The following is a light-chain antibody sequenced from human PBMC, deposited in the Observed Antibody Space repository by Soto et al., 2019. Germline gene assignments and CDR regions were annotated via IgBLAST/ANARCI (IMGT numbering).Light chain of an antibody. CDR1: QSVGNR. V-gene: IGKV3-15*01. J-gene: IGKJ4*01. CDR2: GAS. Sequence: EVVMTQSPATLSVSPGERATLSCRASQSVGNRLDWYQQKPCQPPRLLVYGASTRATGIAASFIGSGSETEFTITLSSLHSEDFAVYYCQQHISWPLTFDGGTKVEI. CDR3: QQHISWPLT.